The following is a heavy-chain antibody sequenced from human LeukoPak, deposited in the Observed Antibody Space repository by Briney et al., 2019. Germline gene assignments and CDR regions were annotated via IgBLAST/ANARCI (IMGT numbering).Heavy chain of an antibody. D-gene: IGHD3-22*01. J-gene: IGHJ2*01. CDR1: GFTFSSYS. Sequence: PGGSLRLSCAASGFTFSSYSMNWVRQAPGKGLEWVSSISSSSSYIYYADSVKGRFTISGDNAKNSLYLQMNSLRAEDTAVYYCARAFYDSSGYRYWYFDLWGRGTLVTVSS. CDR3: ARAFYDSSGYRYWYFDL. V-gene: IGHV3-21*01. CDR2: ISSSSSYI.